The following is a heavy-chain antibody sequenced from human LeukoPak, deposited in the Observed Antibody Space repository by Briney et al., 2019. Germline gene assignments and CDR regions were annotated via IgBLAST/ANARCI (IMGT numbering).Heavy chain of an antibody. J-gene: IGHJ6*02. CDR1: GFTFSSYW. D-gene: IGHD3-10*01. Sequence: PGGSLRLSCAASGFTFSSYWMSWVRQAPGKGLEWAANIKQDGSKKYYVDSVKGRFTISRDNAKNSLYLQMNSLRAEDTAVYYCARDQTYGSGSYYSGTVYYYYGMGVWGQGTTVTVSS. V-gene: IGHV3-7*01. CDR3: ARDQTYGSGSYYSGTVYYYYGMGV. CDR2: IKQDGSKK.